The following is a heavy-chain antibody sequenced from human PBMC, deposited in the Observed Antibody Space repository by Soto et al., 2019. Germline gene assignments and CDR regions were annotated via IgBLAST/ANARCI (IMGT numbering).Heavy chain of an antibody. V-gene: IGHV1-46*01. J-gene: IGHJ4*02. Sequence: QVQLVQSGAEVKKPGASVKVSCEASGYTFTNYYIHWVRQAPGQGIEWMAVINPSGGSTRYAQKFQSRVTMTRNTSTITVYMELSSLRSEDTSLYYCAKTYGFLGEYDFDYWGQGTLVTVSS. CDR1: GYTFTNYY. CDR2: INPSGGST. D-gene: IGHD4-17*01. CDR3: AKTYGFLGEYDFDY.